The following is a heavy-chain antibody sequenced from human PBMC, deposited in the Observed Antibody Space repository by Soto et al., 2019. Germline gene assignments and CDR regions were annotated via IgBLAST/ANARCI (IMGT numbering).Heavy chain of an antibody. CDR3: AREVSGYDLGHGYYYGMDG. CDR2: MNPNSGNT. Sequence: AAVTVSCTASGYTFTSYDIIWVRPATGTVLERMGWMNPNSGNTGYAQKFQGRVTMTRNTSISTAYMELSSLRSEDTAVYYCAREVSGYDLGHGYYYGMDGLGQGTTVTGS. CDR1: GYTFTSYD. D-gene: IGHD5-12*01. J-gene: IGHJ6*02. V-gene: IGHV1-8*01.